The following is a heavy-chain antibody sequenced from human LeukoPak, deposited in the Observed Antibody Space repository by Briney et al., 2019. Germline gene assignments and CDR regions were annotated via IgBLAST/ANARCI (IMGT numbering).Heavy chain of an antibody. CDR1: GYTFTGHY. D-gene: IGHD2-21*01. J-gene: IGHJ4*02. CDR3: ARVGWGSSYYFDY. V-gene: IGHV1-2*02. CDR2: INPNSGDT. Sequence: ASVTVSCKSSGYTFTGHYMHWVRQAPGQGIERMGWINPNSGDTSYAQKFQGTVTITRDTSTSTAYMYLSRLRSDHTAVYYCARVGWGSSYYFDYWGQGTLVTVSS.